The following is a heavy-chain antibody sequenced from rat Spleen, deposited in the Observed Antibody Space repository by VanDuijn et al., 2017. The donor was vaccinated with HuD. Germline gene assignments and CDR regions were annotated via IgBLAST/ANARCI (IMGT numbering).Heavy chain of an antibody. V-gene: IGHV5-19*01. J-gene: IGHJ2*01. CDR1: GFTFSDYA. CDR3: TRENWVFDY. CDR2: ISPTGATS. D-gene: IGHD5-1*01. Sequence: EVQLVESGGGLVQTGRSLKLSCAASGFTFSDYAMNWIRQAPTKGLEWVASISPTGATSYYQDSVKGRFTISREDGRSTLYLQMNSLRSEDTATYYCTRENWVFDYWGQGVMVTVSS.